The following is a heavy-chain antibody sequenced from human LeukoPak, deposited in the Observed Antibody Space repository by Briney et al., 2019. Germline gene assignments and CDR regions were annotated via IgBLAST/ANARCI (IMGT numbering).Heavy chain of an antibody. D-gene: IGHD2-15*01. CDR2: ISTSGSTI. Sequence: GGSLRLSCAASGFTFSSYEMNWVRQAPGKGLDWVSYISTSGSTIYYADSVKGRFTISRDNAKNSLYLQMNSLSVEDTAVYYCGRQAAPDYWGQGTLVTVSS. CDR3: GRQAAPDY. J-gene: IGHJ4*02. V-gene: IGHV3-48*03. CDR1: GFTFSSYE.